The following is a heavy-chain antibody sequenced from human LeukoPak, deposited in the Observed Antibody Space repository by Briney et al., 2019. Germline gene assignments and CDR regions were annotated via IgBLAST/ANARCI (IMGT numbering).Heavy chain of an antibody. CDR2: IYYSGST. CDR3: ASLSNPDGGDYAEKNYYYYYMDV. V-gene: IGHV4-59*08. CDR1: GGSISSYY. J-gene: IGHJ6*03. Sequence: SETLSLTCTVSGGSISSYYWSWIRQPPGKGLEWIGYIYYSGSTNYNPSLKSRVTISVDTSKNQFSLKLSSVTAADTAVYYCASLSNPDGGDYAEKNYYYYYMDVWGKGTTVTVSS. D-gene: IGHD4-17*01.